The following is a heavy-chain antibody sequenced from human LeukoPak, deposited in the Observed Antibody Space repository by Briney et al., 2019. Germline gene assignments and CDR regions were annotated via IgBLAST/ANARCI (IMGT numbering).Heavy chain of an antibody. V-gene: IGHV3-43*01. CDR3: AKGPAILVAGHPDY. Sequence: GGSLRLSCAASGFTFDDYTMHCVRQGPGKGLEWVSLISWDGDSTYYADSVKGRFTISRDNSKNSLYLQMNSLGTEDTALYYCAKGPAILVAGHPDYWGQGTLVTVSS. J-gene: IGHJ4*02. CDR2: ISWDGDST. D-gene: IGHD6-19*01. CDR1: GFTFDDYT.